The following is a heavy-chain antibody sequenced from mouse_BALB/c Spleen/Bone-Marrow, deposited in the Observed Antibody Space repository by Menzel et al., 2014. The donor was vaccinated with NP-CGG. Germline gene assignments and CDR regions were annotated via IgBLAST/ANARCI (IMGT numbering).Heavy chain of an antibody. V-gene: IGHV1-18*01. Sequence: VQLQQSGAELVKPGASGKISCKASGYTFTDYNMDWVKQQHEKSLEWIGDINPNYDSTSYNQKFKGKATLTVDKSSSTAYMELRSLTSEDTAVYYCARRDGYDSYFDYWGQGTTLTVSS. J-gene: IGHJ2*01. D-gene: IGHD2-2*01. CDR2: INPNYDST. CDR1: GYTFTDYN. CDR3: ARRDGYDSYFDY.